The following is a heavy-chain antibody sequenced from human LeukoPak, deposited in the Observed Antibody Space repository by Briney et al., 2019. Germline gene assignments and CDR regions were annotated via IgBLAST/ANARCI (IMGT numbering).Heavy chain of an antibody. D-gene: IGHD1-26*01. CDR1: GYTFTGYH. CDR2: INPNSGGT. CDR3: ARDRGSDFSDAFDI. J-gene: IGHJ3*02. V-gene: IGHV1-2*02. Sequence: ASVKVSCKASGYTFTGYHMHWVRQAPGQGLEWMGWINPNSGGTNYVQRFQGRVTMTRDTSISTAYMELSRLISDDTAVYYCARDRGSDFSDAFDIWGQGTMVTVSS.